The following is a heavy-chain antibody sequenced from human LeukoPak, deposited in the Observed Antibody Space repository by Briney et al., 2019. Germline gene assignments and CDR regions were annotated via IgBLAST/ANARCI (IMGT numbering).Heavy chain of an antibody. CDR2: ISGSGGST. CDR3: AKGRIQLWLLFDY. J-gene: IGHJ4*02. Sequence: HPGGSLRLSCAASGFTFSSYAMSWVRQAPGKGLEWVSAISGSGGSTYYADSVKGRFTISRDNSKNTLYLQMNSLRAEDTAVYYCAKGRIQLWLLFDYWGQGTLVTVSS. CDR1: GFTFSSYA. V-gene: IGHV3-23*01. D-gene: IGHD5-18*01.